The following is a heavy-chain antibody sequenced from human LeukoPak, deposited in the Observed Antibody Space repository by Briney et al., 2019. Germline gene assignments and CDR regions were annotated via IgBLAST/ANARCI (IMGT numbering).Heavy chain of an antibody. CDR2: ISYDGSNR. D-gene: IGHD6-13*01. J-gene: IGHJ4*02. CDR1: GFTFNRYG. Sequence: GGSLRLSCAASGFTFNRYGMHWVRQAPGKGLEWVAVISYDGSNRYYADSVKGRFTISRDNSKNTLYMEMNSLKPEDTAVYYCAKSGTTSSWSPRVKTYFDYWGQGTLATVSS. V-gene: IGHV3-30*18. CDR3: AKSGTTSSWSPRVKTYFDY.